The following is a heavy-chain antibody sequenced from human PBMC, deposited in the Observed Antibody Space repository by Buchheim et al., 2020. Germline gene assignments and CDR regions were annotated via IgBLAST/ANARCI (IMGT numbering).Heavy chain of an antibody. Sequence: QVQLVESGGGVVQPGRSLRLSCAASGFTFSSYAMHWVRQAPGKGLEWVAVISYDGSNKYYAASVKGLFTISRDNSKNTLYLQMNGRRAEDTAVYYCAREKGGYDYVWGSYRSDYFDYWGQGTL. J-gene: IGHJ4*02. CDR1: GFTFSSYA. CDR2: ISYDGSNK. D-gene: IGHD3-16*02. CDR3: AREKGGYDYVWGSYRSDYFDY. V-gene: IGHV3-30*04.